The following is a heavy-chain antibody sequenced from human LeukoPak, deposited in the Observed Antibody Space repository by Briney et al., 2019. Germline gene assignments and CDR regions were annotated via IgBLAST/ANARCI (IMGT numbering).Heavy chain of an antibody. CDR3: ARLMGSSGWYIRDTTFDY. CDR1: GGSISSYY. J-gene: IGHJ4*02. D-gene: IGHD6-19*01. Sequence: PSETLSLTCTVSGGSISSYYWSWIRQPPGKGLEWIGYIYYSGSTNYNPSLKSRVTISVDTSKNQFSLKLSSVTAADTAVYYCARLMGSSGWYIRDTTFDYWGQGTLVTVSS. CDR2: IYYSGST. V-gene: IGHV4-59*08.